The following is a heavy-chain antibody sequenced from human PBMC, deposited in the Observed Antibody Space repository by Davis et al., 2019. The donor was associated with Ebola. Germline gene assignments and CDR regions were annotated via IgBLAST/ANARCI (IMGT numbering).Heavy chain of an antibody. J-gene: IGHJ4*02. V-gene: IGHV1-2*04. CDR2: IRPNSGGT. CDR1: LCCLHGHY. CDR3: ARGPQPDEYSSPNGFDY. D-gene: IGHD6-6*01. Sequence: SVPVSCLPSLCCLHGHYMHGVRQAPGQGLEWMGWIRPNSGGTNYAQKFQGWVTMTRDTSISTAYMELSRLRSDDTAVYYCARGPQPDEYSSPNGFDYWGQGTLVTVSS.